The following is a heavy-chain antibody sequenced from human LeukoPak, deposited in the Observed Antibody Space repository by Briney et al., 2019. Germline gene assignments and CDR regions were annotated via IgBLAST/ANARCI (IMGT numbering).Heavy chain of an antibody. CDR1: GFTFSGYE. D-gene: IGHD3-10*01. CDR3: ARVIWNYYGSGSFALDY. J-gene: IGHJ4*02. V-gene: IGHV3-48*03. Sequence: GGSLRLSCAASGFTFSGYEMNWVRQAPGKGLEWVSYISSSGSTIYYADSVKGRFTISRDNAKNSLYLQMNSLRAEDTAVYYCARVIWNYYGSGSFALDYWGQGTLVTVSS. CDR2: ISSSGSTI.